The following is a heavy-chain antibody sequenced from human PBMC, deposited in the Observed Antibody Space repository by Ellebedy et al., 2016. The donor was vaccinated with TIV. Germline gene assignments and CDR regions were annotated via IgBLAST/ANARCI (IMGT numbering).Heavy chain of an antibody. D-gene: IGHD3-22*01. CDR3: AVIFVVSDFDY. CDR1: GFSFSDYY. CDR2: INPDTGDT. Sequence: ASVKVSXXTSGFSFSDYYLHWVRQAPGQGLEWMGWINPDTGDTNYVETFQGRLTVTRDTSISASYMELSSLRPDDTAMYFCAVIFVVSDFDYWGQGTQVIVSS. V-gene: IGHV1-2*02. J-gene: IGHJ4*02.